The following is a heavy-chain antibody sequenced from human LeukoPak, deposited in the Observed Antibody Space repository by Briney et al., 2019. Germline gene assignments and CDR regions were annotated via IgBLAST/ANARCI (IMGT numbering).Heavy chain of an antibody. CDR2: ISIFSSTI. CDR3: ARTHERALDH. V-gene: IGHV3-48*01. J-gene: IGHJ4*02. CDR1: GFTFSSYH. Sequence: GGSLRVSCAASGFTFSSYHMTWVRQAPGKGLEWISYISIFSSTIYYADSVQGRFTISRDDAKYSVYLQMNSLRADDTAVYYCARTHERALDHWGQGTLVAVSS.